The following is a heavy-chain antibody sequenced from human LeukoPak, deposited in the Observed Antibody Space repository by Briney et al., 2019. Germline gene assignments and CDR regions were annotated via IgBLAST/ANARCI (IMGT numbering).Heavy chain of an antibody. J-gene: IGHJ4*02. CDR2: ISSGGNYK. V-gene: IGHV3-21*06. CDR1: GFTFSSYA. Sequence: PGESLRLSCATSGFTFSSYAMDWVRQAPGKGLEWVSSISSGGNYKYYGDSVWGRFTISRDDAKNSLYLEMNSLRAEDTAVYYCARDTRQTSVTNFDSWGQGTLVIGSS. CDR3: ARDTRQTSVTNFDS. D-gene: IGHD4-17*01.